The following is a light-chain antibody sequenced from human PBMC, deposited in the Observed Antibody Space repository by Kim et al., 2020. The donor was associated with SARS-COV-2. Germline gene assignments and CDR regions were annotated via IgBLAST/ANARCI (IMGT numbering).Light chain of an antibody. CDR1: TSNIETKT. Sequence: QRVSISCSGSTSNIETKTVNWYQQPPGAAPHLLIHTNNQRPSGVPDRFSGSRFGTSASLTISGLQSEDEADYFCAAWEDSPDGYVVFGGGTKLTVL. V-gene: IGLV1-44*01. CDR2: TNN. CDR3: AAWEDSPDGYVV. J-gene: IGLJ2*01.